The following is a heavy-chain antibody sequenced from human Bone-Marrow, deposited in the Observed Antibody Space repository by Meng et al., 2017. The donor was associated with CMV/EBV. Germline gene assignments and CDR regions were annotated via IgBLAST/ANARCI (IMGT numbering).Heavy chain of an antibody. V-gene: IGHV4-59*11. D-gene: IGHD1-1*01. J-gene: IGHJ4*02. CDR3: AERGGGY. CDR1: RLSSRTHN. CDR2: IHYTGRA. Sequence: PLQQSGQGLTKLSVPLSLTCSVSRLSSRTHNWSWIRHTPGKGLEWIASIHYTGRADYSPSLKSRVTVSEDTSDSQLSLKLSSVTTADTAMYYCAERGGGYWGQGILVTVSS.